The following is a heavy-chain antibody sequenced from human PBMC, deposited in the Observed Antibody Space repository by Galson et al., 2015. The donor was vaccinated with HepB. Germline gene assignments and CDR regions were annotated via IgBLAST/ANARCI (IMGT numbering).Heavy chain of an antibody. D-gene: IGHD6-6*01. V-gene: IGHV1-69*13. CDR3: ARDSSSSDTSGDFWYFDL. CDR1: GGTFSSYA. CDR2: IIPIFGTA. J-gene: IGHJ2*01. Sequence: SVKVSCKASGGTFSSYAISWVRQAPGQGLEWVGGIIPIFGTANYAQKFQGRVTITADESTSTAYMELSSLRSEDTAVYYCARDSSSSDTSGDFWYFDLWGRGTLVTVSS.